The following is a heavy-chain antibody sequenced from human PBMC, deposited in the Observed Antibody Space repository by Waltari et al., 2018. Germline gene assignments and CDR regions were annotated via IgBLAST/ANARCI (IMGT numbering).Heavy chain of an antibody. D-gene: IGHD2-15*01. CDR3: AADRGNGLYFDY. CDR2: VHQSGRT. V-gene: IGHV4-4*02. CDR1: GASINSNYW. J-gene: IGHJ4*02. Sequence: QVQLQESGPGLVKPSGTLSLTCAVSGASINSNYWWSWVRQSPGKGLGWIGQVHQSGRTTATPSLRGRVTMSIDWSKNQFSLNLSAVNDADTAVYYCAADRGNGLYFDYWGQGTLVTVSS.